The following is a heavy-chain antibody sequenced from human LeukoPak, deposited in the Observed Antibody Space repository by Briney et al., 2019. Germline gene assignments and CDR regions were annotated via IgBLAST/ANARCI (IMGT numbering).Heavy chain of an antibody. V-gene: IGHV3-23*01. D-gene: IGHD3-3*01. CDR3: AKDKRYYTATLTY. Sequence: GGSLRLSCTASGFTFSSYAMSWVRQAPGKGLEWVSAISGSGGSTYYADSVKGRFTISRDNSKNTLYLQMNSLRAEDTAVYYCAKDKRYYTATLTYWGQGTLVTVSS. CDR1: GFTFSSYA. CDR2: ISGSGGST. J-gene: IGHJ4*02.